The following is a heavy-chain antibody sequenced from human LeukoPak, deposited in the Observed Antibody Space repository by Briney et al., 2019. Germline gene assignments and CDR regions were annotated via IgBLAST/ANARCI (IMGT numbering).Heavy chain of an antibody. J-gene: IGHJ6*02. CDR2: IWYDGSNK. Sequence: PGRSLRLSCAASGFTFSSYGMHWVRQAPGKGLEWVAVIWYDGSNKYYADSVKGRFTISRDNSKNTLYLQMNSLRAEDTAVYYCARDHVRGPARTPVRDGYNPHYYYGMDVWGQGTTVTVSS. CDR1: GFTFSSYG. V-gene: IGHV3-33*01. CDR3: ARDHVRGPARTPVRDGYNPHYYYGMDV. D-gene: IGHD5-24*01.